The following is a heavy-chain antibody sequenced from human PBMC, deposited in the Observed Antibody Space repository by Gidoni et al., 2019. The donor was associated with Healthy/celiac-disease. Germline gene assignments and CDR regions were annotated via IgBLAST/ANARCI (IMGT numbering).Heavy chain of an antibody. Sequence: QLQLQESGPGLVKPSETLSRTCTVSGGSIISSSYYWGWIRQPPGKGLEWIGSIYYSGRTYYSPSLKSRVTISVDTSKNQFSMKLSSVTAADTAVYYCARESSGGPLDYWGQGTLVTVSS. J-gene: IGHJ4*02. V-gene: IGHV4-39*07. CDR2: IYYSGRT. D-gene: IGHD2-15*01. CDR3: ARESSGGPLDY. CDR1: GGSIISSSYY.